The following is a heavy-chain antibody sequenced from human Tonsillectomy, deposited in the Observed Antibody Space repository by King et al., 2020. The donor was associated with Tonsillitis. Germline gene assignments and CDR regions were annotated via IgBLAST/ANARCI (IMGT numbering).Heavy chain of an antibody. CDR1: GFNFSSYD. D-gene: IGHD3-10*01. CDR2: ISYDGSNK. Sequence: VQLVESGGGVVQPGRSLRLSCAASGFNFSSYDMHWVRQAPGKGLEWVAVISYDGSNKYYADSVKGRFSISRDNSKNTLYLQMNSLRAEDTAVYYCAGICPSGSYYSPYGMDVWGQGTTVTVSS. J-gene: IGHJ6*02. CDR3: AGICPSGSYYSPYGMDV. V-gene: IGHV3-33*05.